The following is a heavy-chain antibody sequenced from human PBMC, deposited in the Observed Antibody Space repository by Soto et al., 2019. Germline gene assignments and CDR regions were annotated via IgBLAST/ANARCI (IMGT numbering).Heavy chain of an antibody. CDR3: ARVSGWYHLDY. Sequence: QVQLVQSGAEEKKPGASVKVSCKASGYTFTSYAMHWVRQAPGQRLEWMGWINGGNGNTKYSQKFQGRVTITRDTSASTAYMELISLRSEDTAVYYCARVSGWYHLDYWGQGTLVTVSS. V-gene: IGHV1-3*05. D-gene: IGHD6-19*01. CDR2: INGGNGNT. CDR1: GYTFTSYA. J-gene: IGHJ4*02.